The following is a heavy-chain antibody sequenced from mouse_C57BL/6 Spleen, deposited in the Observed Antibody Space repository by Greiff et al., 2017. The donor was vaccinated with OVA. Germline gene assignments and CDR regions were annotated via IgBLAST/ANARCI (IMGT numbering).Heavy chain of an antibody. Sequence: QVQLKESGPGLVAPSQSLSITCTVSGFSLTSYGVDWVRQSPGKGLEWLGVIWGVGSTNYNSALKSRLSISKDNSKSQVFLKMNSLQTDDTAMYYCARAGYYGGDYYAMDYWGQGTSVTVSS. CDR3: ARAGYYGGDYYAMDY. CDR2: IWGVGST. J-gene: IGHJ4*01. V-gene: IGHV2-6*01. D-gene: IGHD1-2*01. CDR1: GFSLTSYG.